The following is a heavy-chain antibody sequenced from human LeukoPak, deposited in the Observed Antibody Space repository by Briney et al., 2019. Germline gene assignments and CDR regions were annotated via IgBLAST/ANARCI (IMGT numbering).Heavy chain of an antibody. CDR1: GGSISSYY. J-gene: IGHJ6*04. D-gene: IGHD7-27*01. CDR3: ARVRTGVDYYYGMGV. CDR2: IYYSGST. Sequence: SETLSLTCTVSGGSISSYYWSWIRQPPGKGLEWIGYIYYSGSTNYNSSLKSRVTISVDTSKNQFSLKLSSVTAADTAVYYCARVRTGVDYYYGMGVWGKGTTVTVSS. V-gene: IGHV4-59*01.